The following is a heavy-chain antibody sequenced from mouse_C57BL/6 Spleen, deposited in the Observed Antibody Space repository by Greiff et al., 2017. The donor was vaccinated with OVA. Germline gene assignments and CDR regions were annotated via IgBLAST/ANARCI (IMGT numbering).Heavy chain of an antibody. CDR2: ISYDGSN. CDR1: GYSITSGYY. Sequence: EVKLQESGPGLVKPSQSLSLTCSVTGYSITSGYYWNWIRQFPGNKLEWMGYISYDGSNNYNPSLKNRISITRDTTKNQFFLKLNSVTTEDTATYYCARANWDPHFDYWGQGTTLTVSS. V-gene: IGHV3-6*01. J-gene: IGHJ2*01. CDR3: ARANWDPHFDY. D-gene: IGHD4-1*01.